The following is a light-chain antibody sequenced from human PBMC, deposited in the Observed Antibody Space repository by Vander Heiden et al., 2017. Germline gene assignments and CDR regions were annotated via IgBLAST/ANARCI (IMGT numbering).Light chain of an antibody. V-gene: IGLV3-1*01. Sequence: SYELTQPPSVSVSPGQTASITCSGDQLGDKYACWYQQKPGQSPVLVIYQDSKRPSGIPERFSGSNSGNTATLTISGTQAMDEADYYCQAWDSSTAGGVFGGGTKLTVL. J-gene: IGLJ2*01. CDR3: QAWDSSTAGGV. CDR2: QDS. CDR1: QLGDKY.